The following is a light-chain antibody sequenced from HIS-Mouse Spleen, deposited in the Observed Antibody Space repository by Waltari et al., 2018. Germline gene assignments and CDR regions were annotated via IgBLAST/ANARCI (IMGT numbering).Light chain of an antibody. Sequence: QSALTQPASVSGSPGQSITIPCTGTSSYVGRYNLVPWYQQHPGKAPKLMIYEGSKRPSGVSNRFSGSKSGNTASLTISGLQAEDEADYYCCSYAGSSTYWVFGGGTKLTVL. CDR3: CSYAGSSTYWV. J-gene: IGLJ3*02. CDR1: SSYVGRYNL. V-gene: IGLV2-23*01. CDR2: EGS.